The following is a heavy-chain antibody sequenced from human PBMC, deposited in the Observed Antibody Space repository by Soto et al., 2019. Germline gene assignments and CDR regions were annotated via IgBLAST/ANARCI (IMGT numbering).Heavy chain of an antibody. Sequence: SETLSLTCAVSGGSISSGGYSWSWIRQPPGKGLEWIGYIYHSGSTYYNPSLKSRVTISVDRSKNQFSLKLSSVTAADTAVYYCAGRDWFPGYFDYWGQGTLVTVSS. CDR2: IYHSGST. V-gene: IGHV4-30-2*01. J-gene: IGHJ4*02. CDR1: GGSISSGGYS. D-gene: IGHD3-9*01. CDR3: AGRDWFPGYFDY.